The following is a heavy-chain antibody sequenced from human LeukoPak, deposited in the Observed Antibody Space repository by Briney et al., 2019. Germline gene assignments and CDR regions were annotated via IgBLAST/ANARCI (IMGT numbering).Heavy chain of an antibody. CDR3: ARDPFNYYYYGMDV. CDR1: GGSISSGGYY. Sequence: SETLSLTCTVSGGSISSGGYYWSWIRQHPGKGLEWIGHVYFSESTYYNPSLKRRFTISVVTSKNQFSLKLSSVTAADTAVYYCARDPFNYYYYGMDVWGQGTTVTVSS. V-gene: IGHV4-31*03. J-gene: IGHJ6*02. CDR2: VYFSEST.